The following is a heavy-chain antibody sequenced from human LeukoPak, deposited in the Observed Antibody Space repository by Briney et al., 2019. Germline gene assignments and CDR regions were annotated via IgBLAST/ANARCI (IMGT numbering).Heavy chain of an antibody. CDR2: LSGNGNTI. CDR3: AKALYGGHDY. Sequence: GGSLSLSFAAPGFTFSTYAMSWFRQAPGKGLECVSALSGNGNTIYYADSVKGRFTISRDNSKNTLSLQMNSLRAEDTAVYYCAKALYGGHDYWGQGTLVTVSS. J-gene: IGHJ4*02. V-gene: IGHV3-23*01. D-gene: IGHD4-23*01. CDR1: GFTFSTYA.